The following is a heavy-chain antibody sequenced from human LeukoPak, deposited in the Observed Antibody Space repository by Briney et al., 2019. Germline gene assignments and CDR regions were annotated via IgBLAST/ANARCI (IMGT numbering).Heavy chain of an antibody. J-gene: IGHJ5*02. Sequence: GGSLRLSCAASGFTFSDYSMNWVRQAPGKGLEWISYIGIDSGNTNYADSVKGRFTISRDNSKNTLYLQMNSLRAEDTAVYYCAREVFGSSGYYYRWFDPWGQGTLVTVSS. D-gene: IGHD3-22*01. CDR3: AREVFGSSGYYYRWFDP. CDR1: GFTFSDYS. CDR2: IGIDSGNT. V-gene: IGHV3-48*01.